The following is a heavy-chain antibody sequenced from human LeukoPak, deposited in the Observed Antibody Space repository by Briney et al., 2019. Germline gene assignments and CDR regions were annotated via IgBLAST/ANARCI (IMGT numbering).Heavy chain of an antibody. CDR1: GGTFSSYA. D-gene: IGHD2-2*01. Sequence: SAKVSCKASGGTFSSYAISWVRQAPGQGLEWMGGIVPIFGTANYAQKFQGRVTITADESTSTAYMELSSLRSEDTAVYYCARGDRENQLLTLDYWGQGTLVTVSS. CDR2: IVPIFGTA. V-gene: IGHV1-69*13. J-gene: IGHJ4*02. CDR3: ARGDRENQLLTLDY.